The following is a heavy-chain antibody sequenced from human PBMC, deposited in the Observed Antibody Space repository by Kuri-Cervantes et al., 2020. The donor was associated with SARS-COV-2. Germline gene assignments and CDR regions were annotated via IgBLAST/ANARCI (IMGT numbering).Heavy chain of an antibody. CDR2: IRYDGSNK. V-gene: IGHV3-30*02. D-gene: IGHD5-12*01. Sequence: GGSLRLSCAASGFTFSSYSMNWVRQAPGKGLEWVAFIRYDGSNKYYADSVKGRFTISRDNSKNTLYLQMNSLRADDTAVYYCARDSGLFSWVYSGYDPGIAFDIWGQGTMVTVSS. J-gene: IGHJ3*02. CDR1: GFTFSSYS. CDR3: ARDSGLFSWVYSGYDPGIAFDI.